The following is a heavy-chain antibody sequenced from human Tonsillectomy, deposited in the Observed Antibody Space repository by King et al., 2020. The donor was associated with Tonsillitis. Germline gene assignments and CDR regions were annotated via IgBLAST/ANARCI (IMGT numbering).Heavy chain of an antibody. Sequence: VQLVESGGGLVQPGRSVRLSCAAAGFTFDAYAMHWVRQAPGKGLEWVSGITSNSGSIGYADSVKGRFTISRDNAKNSLYLQMTSLETEDTALYYCAKGSGSGWYGVDYWGQGSLVTVSS. CDR2: ITSNSGSI. CDR3: AKGSGSGWYGVDY. J-gene: IGHJ4*02. V-gene: IGHV3-9*01. CDR1: GFTFDAYA. D-gene: IGHD6-19*01.